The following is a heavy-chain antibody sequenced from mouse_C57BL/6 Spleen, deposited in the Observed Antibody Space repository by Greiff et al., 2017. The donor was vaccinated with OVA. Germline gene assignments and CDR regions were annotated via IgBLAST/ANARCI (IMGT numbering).Heavy chain of an antibody. V-gene: IGHV2-4*01. CDR3: AKKGRGPYAMDY. J-gene: IGHJ4*01. D-gene: IGHD3-3*01. CDR2: ICSGGST. CDR1: GFSLTSYG. Sequence: VQLQQSGPGLVQPSQSLSITCTVSGFSLTSYGVHWVRQPPGKGLEWLGVICSGGSTDYNAAFISRLSISKDNSKGQVFFKMNSLQADDTALDYCAKKGRGPYAMDYWGQGTSVTVSS.